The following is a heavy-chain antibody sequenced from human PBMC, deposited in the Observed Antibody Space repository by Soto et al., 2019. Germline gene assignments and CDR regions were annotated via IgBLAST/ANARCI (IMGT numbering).Heavy chain of an antibody. V-gene: IGHV1-46*01. Sequence: GASVKVSCKASGYTFTSYYMHWVRQAPGQGLEWMGIINPSGGSTSYAQKFQGRVTMTRDTSTSTVYLELTGLISEDTAMYYCARGRCSAGDCYFTYYFDFWGQGTLVTV. CDR2: INPSGGST. CDR1: GYTFTSYY. J-gene: IGHJ4*02. CDR3: ARGRCSAGDCYFTYYFDF. D-gene: IGHD2-15*01.